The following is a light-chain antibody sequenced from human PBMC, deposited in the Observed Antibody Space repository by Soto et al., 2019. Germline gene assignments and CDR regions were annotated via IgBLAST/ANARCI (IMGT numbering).Light chain of an antibody. J-gene: IGLJ3*02. CDR2: DVS. CDR1: SSDVGDYNY. Sequence: QSALTQPASVSGSPGQSITLSCTGTSSDVGDYNYVSWYQQHPGKAPKLMIYDVSHRPSGVSSRFSGSKSGNTASLTISGLQAEDEADYYCASYTDSTIVMFGGGTKLTVL. CDR3: ASYTDSTIVM. V-gene: IGLV2-14*01.